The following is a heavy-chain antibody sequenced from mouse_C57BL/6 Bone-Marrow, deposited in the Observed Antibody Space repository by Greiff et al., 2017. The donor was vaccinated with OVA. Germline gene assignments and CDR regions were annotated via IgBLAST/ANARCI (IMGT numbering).Heavy chain of an antibody. CDR2: IYPGSGNT. D-gene: IGHD1-1*02. J-gene: IGHJ4*01. CDR1: GYTFTDYY. Sequence: VQLQQSGAELVRPGASVKLSCKASGYTFTDYYINWVKQRPGQGLEWIARIYPGSGNTYYNEKFKGKATLTAEKSSSTAYMQLSSLTSEDSAVYFCARRWSYYAMDYWGQGTSVTVSS. CDR3: ARRWSYYAMDY. V-gene: IGHV1-76*01.